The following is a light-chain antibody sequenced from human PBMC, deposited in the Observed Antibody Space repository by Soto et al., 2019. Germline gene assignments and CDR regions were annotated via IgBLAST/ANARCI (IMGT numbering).Light chain of an antibody. V-gene: IGKV3-11*01. CDR3: QQRTSWPT. J-gene: IGKJ4*01. CDR2: DVS. CDR1: QSVTSS. Sequence: EIVLTQSPATLSLSPGDRATLSCRASQSVTSSLAWFTQKPGQAPRLLIYDVSRRATAIPARFSGSASGTDFTLTISSLEPEDFAVYYCQQRTSWPTFGGGTKVEIK.